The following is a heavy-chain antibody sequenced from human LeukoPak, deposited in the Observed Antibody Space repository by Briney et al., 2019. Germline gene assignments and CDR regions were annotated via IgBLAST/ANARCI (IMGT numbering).Heavy chain of an antibody. V-gene: IGHV1-18*01. CDR2: ISAYNGNT. Sequence: ASVKVSCKTSGYTFTNYDISWVRQAPGQGLEWMGWISAYNGNTNYAQKLQGRVTMTTDTSTSTAYMELRSLRSDDTAVYYCARVWEYYFDYWGQGTLVTVSS. CDR1: GYTFTNYD. D-gene: IGHD1-26*01. CDR3: ARVWEYYFDY. J-gene: IGHJ4*02.